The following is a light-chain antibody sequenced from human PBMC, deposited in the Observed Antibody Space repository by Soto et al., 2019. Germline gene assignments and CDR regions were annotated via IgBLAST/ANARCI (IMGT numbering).Light chain of an antibody. CDR2: GND. V-gene: IGLV1-47*01. J-gene: IGLJ3*02. CDR1: NSNMGSNY. CDR3: AAWDDSLSGWV. Sequence: QSVLTQPPSASGTPGQRVTISCSGSNSNMGSNYVYWYQQLPGTAPKLLIYGNDQRPSGVPDRFSGSKSGTSASLAISGLRSEDETNYYCAAWDDSLSGWVFGGGTKLTVL.